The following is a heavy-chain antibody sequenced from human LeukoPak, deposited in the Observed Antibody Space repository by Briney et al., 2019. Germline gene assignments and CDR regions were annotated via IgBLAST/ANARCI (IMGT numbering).Heavy chain of an antibody. CDR2: ISGSGSTI. D-gene: IGHD6-19*01. CDR3: ARSRYSSGWRPFDY. V-gene: IGHV3-48*03. Sequence: GGSLRLSCAASGFTFSSYEMNWVRQAPGKGLEWVSYISGSGSTIYYADSVKGRFTISRDDAKNSLYLQMNSLRAEDTAVYFCARSRYSSGWRPFDYWGQGTLVTVSS. CDR1: GFTFSSYE. J-gene: IGHJ4*02.